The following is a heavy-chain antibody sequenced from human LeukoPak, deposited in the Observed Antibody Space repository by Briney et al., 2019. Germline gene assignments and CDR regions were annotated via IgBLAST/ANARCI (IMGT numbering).Heavy chain of an antibody. CDR1: GFTFSSYA. V-gene: IGHV3-30-3*01. Sequence: GGSLRLSCAASGFTFSSYAMHWVRQAPGKGLEWVAVISYDVCNKYSADSVKGRFTISRDNFKNTLYLQMNSLRAGDTAVYYCARGGVRIAVAKFDPWGQGTLVTVSS. CDR2: ISYDVCNK. J-gene: IGHJ5*02. D-gene: IGHD6-19*01. CDR3: ARGGVRIAVAKFDP.